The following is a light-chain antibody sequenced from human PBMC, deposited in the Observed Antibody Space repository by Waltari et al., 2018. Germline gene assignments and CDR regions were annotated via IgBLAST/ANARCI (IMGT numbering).Light chain of an antibody. CDR3: AAWDDGWSGPWV. J-gene: IGLJ3*02. CDR2: KNS. CDR1: KSNIGNNS. V-gene: IGLV1-47*01. Sequence: QSVLTQPPSTSATPGQRVTISCSGSKSNIGNNSVYWYQQVPGMAPKLIIYKNSTRPSGVPDRFSGSKSGTSASLAISGLRSEDEATYHCAAWDDGWSGPWVFGGGTRVTVL.